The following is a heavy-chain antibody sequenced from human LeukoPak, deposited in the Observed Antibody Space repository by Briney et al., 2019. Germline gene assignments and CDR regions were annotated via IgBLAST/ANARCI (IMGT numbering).Heavy chain of an antibody. Sequence: GGSLRLSCAASGFTFSSYWMNWARQAPGKGLEWVASINHNGNVNYYVDSVKGRFTISRDNAKNSLYLQMNSLRAEDTAIYYCARDGPMAGIYFDYWGQGTLVTVSS. D-gene: IGHD3-10*01. J-gene: IGHJ4*02. V-gene: IGHV3-7*01. CDR2: INHNGNVN. CDR3: ARDGPMAGIYFDY. CDR1: GFTFSSYW.